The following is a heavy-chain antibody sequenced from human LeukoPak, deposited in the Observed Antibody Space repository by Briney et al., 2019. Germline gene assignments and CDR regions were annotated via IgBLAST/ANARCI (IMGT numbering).Heavy chain of an antibody. V-gene: IGHV4-39*01. D-gene: IGHD2-21*02. CDR2: MYQSGST. CDR3: ARHGVRDWYKGTYYSGMDV. Sequence: SETLSLTCTVSGVSITNSDYYWVWIRQPPGRGLEWIGSMYQSGSTYYSPPLESRVSVSLDTSKNQVSLQLRSVTAADTAVYFCARHGVRDWYKGTYYSGMDVWGQGTTVTVSS. CDR1: GVSITNSDYY. J-gene: IGHJ6*02.